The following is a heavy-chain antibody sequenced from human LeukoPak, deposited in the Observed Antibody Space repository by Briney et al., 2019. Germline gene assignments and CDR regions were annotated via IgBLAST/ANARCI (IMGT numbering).Heavy chain of an antibody. J-gene: IGHJ4*02. CDR2: IKQDGSEK. V-gene: IGHV3-7*01. CDR1: GFAFSSYW. Sequence: GGSLRLSCAASGFAFSSYWMSWVRQAPGKGLEWVANIKQDGSEKYYVDSVKGRFTISRDNAKNSLYLQMNSLRAEDTAVYYCARDSGGRGSYSNFDYWGQGTLVTVSS. CDR3: ARDSGGRGSYSNFDY. D-gene: IGHD1-26*01.